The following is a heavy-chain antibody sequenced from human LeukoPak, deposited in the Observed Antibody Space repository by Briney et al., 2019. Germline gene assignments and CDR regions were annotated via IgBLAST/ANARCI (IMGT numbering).Heavy chain of an antibody. CDR2: FDPEDGET. J-gene: IGHJ6*02. V-gene: IGHV1-24*01. Sequence: ASVKVSCKVSGYTLTELSMHWVRQAPGKGLEWMGGFDPEDGETIYAQKFQGRVTMTEDTSTDTAYMELSSLRSEDTAVYYCATQTVGYSSSTSCPYGMDVWGQGTTVTVSS. CDR3: ATQTVGYSSSTSCPYGMDV. CDR1: GYTLTELS. D-gene: IGHD2-2*01.